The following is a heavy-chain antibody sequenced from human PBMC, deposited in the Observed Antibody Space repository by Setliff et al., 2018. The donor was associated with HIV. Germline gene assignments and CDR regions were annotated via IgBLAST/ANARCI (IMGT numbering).Heavy chain of an antibody. CDR2: IYYSGST. V-gene: IGHV4-39*02. CDR1: GVSVNNDDDY. Sequence: SETLSLTCAVSGVSVNNDDDYWGWIRQPPGKGLEWIGSIYYSGSTYYNPSLKSRVTISVDTSKNQSSRKLSSVTAADTAIYYCAREDSSSWYSSLSFWGQGTLVTVSS. J-gene: IGHJ1*01. CDR3: AREDSSSWYSSLSF. D-gene: IGHD6-13*01.